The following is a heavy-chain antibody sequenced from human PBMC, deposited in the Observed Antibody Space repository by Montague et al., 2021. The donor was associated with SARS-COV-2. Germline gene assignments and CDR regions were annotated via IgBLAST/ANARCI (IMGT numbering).Heavy chain of an antibody. CDR3: AKQYSSRWYPQYFQH. J-gene: IGHJ1*01. D-gene: IGHD6-13*01. CDR1: GFTFSSYA. CDR2: IYSGGSST. V-gene: IGHV3-23*03. Sequence: SLILSCAASGFTFSSYAMSWVRQAPVKGLEWVSVIYSGGSSTYYXDSVKGRFTISRDNSKNTLYLQMNSLRAEDTAVYYCAKQYSSRWYPQYFQHWGQGTLVTVPS.